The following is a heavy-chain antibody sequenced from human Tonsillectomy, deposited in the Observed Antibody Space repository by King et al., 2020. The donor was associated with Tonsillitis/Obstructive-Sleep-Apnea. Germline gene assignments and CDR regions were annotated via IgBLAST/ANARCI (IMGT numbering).Heavy chain of an antibody. CDR3: AREATGGDYYYYYMDV. V-gene: IGHV1-69*01. Sequence: QLVQSGAEVKKPGSSVKVSCKASGGTFSRYAISWVRQAPGQGLEWMGGIIPIFGTANYAQKFQGRVTITADESTSTAYMELSSLGSEDTAVYYCAREATGGDYYYYYMDVWGKGTTVTVSS. D-gene: IGHD3-16*01. CDR2: IIPIFGTA. CDR1: GGTFSRYA. J-gene: IGHJ6*03.